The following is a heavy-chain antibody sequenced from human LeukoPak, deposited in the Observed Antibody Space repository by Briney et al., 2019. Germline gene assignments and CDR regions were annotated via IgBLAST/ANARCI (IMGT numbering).Heavy chain of an antibody. Sequence: ASVKVSCKASGYTFTDQRIHWVRQAPGQGLEWVGWINPNSGGTNYAETFEGRIAMTTDTSINTAYMEMSRLTSDDTAVYHCARAHSGLRLYHFDYWGQGTLVTVSS. J-gene: IGHJ4*02. D-gene: IGHD6-25*01. V-gene: IGHV1-2*02. CDR2: INPNSGGT. CDR1: GYTFTDQR. CDR3: ARAHSGLRLYHFDY.